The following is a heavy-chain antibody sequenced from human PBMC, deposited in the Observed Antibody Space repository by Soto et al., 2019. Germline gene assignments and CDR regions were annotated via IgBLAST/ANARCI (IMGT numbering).Heavy chain of an antibody. V-gene: IGHV3-30*18. CDR2: ISYDGSNK. D-gene: IGHD1-26*01. J-gene: IGHJ4*02. Sequence: QVQLVESGGGVVQPGRSLRLSCAASGFTFNNYGIHWVRQAPGKGLEWVAVISYDGSNKYYADSVKGRFTISRDTSKNTLDLQMNSLRAEDTAVYFCAKDWRSGRYLTYYFDYWGQGTLVTVSS. CDR1: GFTFNNYG. CDR3: AKDWRSGRYLTYYFDY.